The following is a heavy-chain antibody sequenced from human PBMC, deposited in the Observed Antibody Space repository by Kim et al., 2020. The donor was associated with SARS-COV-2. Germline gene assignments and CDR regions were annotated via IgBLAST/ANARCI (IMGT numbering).Heavy chain of an antibody. J-gene: IGHJ4*02. CDR2: INHSGST. CDR3: ARPIAARRGGKGYYFDY. D-gene: IGHD6-6*01. CDR1: GGSFSGYY. Sequence: SETLSLTCAVYGGSFSGYYWSWIRQPPGKGLEWIGEINHSGSTNYNPSLKSRVTISVDTSKNQFSLKLSSVTAADTAVYYCARPIAARRGGKGYYFDYWGQGTLVTVSS. V-gene: IGHV4-34*01.